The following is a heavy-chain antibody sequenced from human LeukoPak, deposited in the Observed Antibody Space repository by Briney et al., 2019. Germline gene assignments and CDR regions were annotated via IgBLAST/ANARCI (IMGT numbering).Heavy chain of an antibody. CDR2: INHSGST. CDR1: GGSFSGYY. CDR3: ARADQGAMGDAFDI. Sequence: TSETLSLTCAVYGGSFSGYYWSWIRQPPGKGLEWIGEINHSGSTNYNPSLRSRVTISVDTSKNQFSLKLSSVTAADTAVYYCARADQGAMGDAFDIWGQGTMVTVSS. J-gene: IGHJ3*02. D-gene: IGHD5-18*01. V-gene: IGHV4-34*01.